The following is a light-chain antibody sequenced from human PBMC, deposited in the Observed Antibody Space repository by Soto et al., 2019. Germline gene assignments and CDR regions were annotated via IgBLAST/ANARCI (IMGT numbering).Light chain of an antibody. V-gene: IGKV3-11*01. CDR1: QSLSHY. Sequence: EIVLTQSPATLSLPPGESATLSCRASQSLSHYLAWYQQKPGQPPRLLIYDASHRATGIPVRFSGSGSGTDFTLTISSLEPEDFAVYYCQQRTYSITFGQGTRLEIK. CDR3: QQRTYSIT. J-gene: IGKJ5*01. CDR2: DAS.